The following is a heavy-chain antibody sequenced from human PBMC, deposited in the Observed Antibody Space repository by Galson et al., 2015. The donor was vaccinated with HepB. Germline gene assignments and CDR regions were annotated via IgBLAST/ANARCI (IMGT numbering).Heavy chain of an antibody. Sequence: SVKVSCKASGYIFTAYYIHWVRQAPGQGLEWMGWINPNCGDTRYAQDFQAWVTMTSDTSSKTAYMELSRLRSDDTAVYYCAREVCGGDCFDFWGQGTLVTVSS. J-gene: IGHJ4*02. CDR1: GYIFTAYY. CDR2: INPNCGDT. CDR3: AREVCGGDCFDF. D-gene: IGHD2-21*01. V-gene: IGHV1-2*04.